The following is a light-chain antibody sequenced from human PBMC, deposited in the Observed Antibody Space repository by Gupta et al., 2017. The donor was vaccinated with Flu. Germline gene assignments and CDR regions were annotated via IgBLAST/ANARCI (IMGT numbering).Light chain of an antibody. J-gene: IGKJ1*01. CDR1: QSVSSN. V-gene: IGKV3-15*01. CDR3: QQYNNWPPWT. CDR2: GAS. Sequence: ERVLTQSPATLSVSPGERATLSCRASQSVSSNLAWYQQKPGQAPRLLIYGASTRATGSPARFSGSGSGTEFTLTISSLQSEDFAVYYCQQYNNWPPWTFGQGTKVEIK.